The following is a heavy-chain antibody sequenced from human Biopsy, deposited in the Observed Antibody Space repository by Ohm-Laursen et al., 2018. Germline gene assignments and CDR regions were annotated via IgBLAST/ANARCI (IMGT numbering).Heavy chain of an antibody. CDR2: IYSSGST. J-gene: IGHJ3*02. Sequence: SETLSLTCTVSGGSITSYYRSWIRRPPRKRLEWIGYIYSSGSTNYNPSLKSRVTLSMDTSKRQFSLKLSFVTAADTAVYYCARWTPEYDSSRYYLDAFDIWGQGTKVTVSS. V-gene: IGHV4-59*12. D-gene: IGHD3-22*01. CDR3: ARWTPEYDSSRYYLDAFDI. CDR1: GGSITSYY.